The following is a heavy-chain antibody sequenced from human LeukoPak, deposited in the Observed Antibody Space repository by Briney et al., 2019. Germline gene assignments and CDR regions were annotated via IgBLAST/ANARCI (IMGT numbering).Heavy chain of an antibody. CDR2: ISYDGSNK. Sequence: GGSLRLSCAASGFTFSSYAMHWVRQAPGKGLEWVAVISYDGSNKYYADSVKGRFTISRDNSKSTLYLQMNSLRAEDTAVYYCARGDLTYGAPHYWGQGTLVTVSS. J-gene: IGHJ4*02. V-gene: IGHV3-30-3*01. CDR1: GFTFSSYA. D-gene: IGHD3-10*01. CDR3: ARGDLTYGAPHY.